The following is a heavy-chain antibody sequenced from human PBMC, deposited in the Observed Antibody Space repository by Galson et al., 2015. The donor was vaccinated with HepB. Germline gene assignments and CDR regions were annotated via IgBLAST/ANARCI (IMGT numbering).Heavy chain of an antibody. D-gene: IGHD3-22*01. CDR3: ASARSGYNWFDS. CDR2: ISRTSITI. Sequence: SLRLSCAASGFTFSSYSMNWVRQAPGKGLEWVSYISRTSITIYYADSVKGRFTISRDDAENSLYLQVNSLRDEDTAVYYCASARSGYNWFDSWGQGTLVTVSS. J-gene: IGHJ5*01. V-gene: IGHV3-48*02. CDR1: GFTFSSYS.